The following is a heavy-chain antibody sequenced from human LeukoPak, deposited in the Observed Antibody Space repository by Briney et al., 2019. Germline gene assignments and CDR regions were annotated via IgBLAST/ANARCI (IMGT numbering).Heavy chain of an antibody. CDR1: GFTFSSYS. J-gene: IGHJ4*02. D-gene: IGHD4-17*01. CDR2: ISSSSSYI. V-gene: IGHV3-21*04. Sequence: PGGSLRLSCAASGFTFSSYSMNWVRQAPGKGLEWVSSISSSSSYIYYADSVKGRFTISRDNAKNSLYLQMNSLRAEDTAVYYCAKKDWHDYGDYYRDFWGQGTLVTVSS. CDR3: AKKDWHDYGDYYRDF.